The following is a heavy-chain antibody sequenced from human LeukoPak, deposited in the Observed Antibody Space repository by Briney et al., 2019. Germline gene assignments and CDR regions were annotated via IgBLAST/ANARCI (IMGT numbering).Heavy chain of an antibody. V-gene: IGHV3-48*03. Sequence: GGSLRLSCAASGFTFSGYEMNWVRQAPGKGLEWVSYITSSGKTVYYADSVKGRFTISRDNSKNTLYLQMNSLRAEDTAVYYCAKYGDNAFGYWGQGTLVTVSS. CDR2: ITSSGKTV. D-gene: IGHD4-17*01. CDR1: GFTFSGYE. J-gene: IGHJ4*02. CDR3: AKYGDNAFGY.